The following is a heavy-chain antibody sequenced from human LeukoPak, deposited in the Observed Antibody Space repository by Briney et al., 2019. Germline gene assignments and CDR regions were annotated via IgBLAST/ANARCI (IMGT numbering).Heavy chain of an antibody. D-gene: IGHD3-3*01. CDR1: GYTFTGYY. CDR3: ATARTIFGVVIENGY. V-gene: IGHV1-2*02. J-gene: IGHJ4*02. CDR2: INPNSGGT. Sequence: ASVKVSCKASGYTFTGYYIHWVRQAPGQGLEWMGWINPNSGGTDYAQKFQGRVTMTRDTSISTAYMELSRLRSDDTAVYYCATARTIFGVVIENGYWGQGTLVTVSS.